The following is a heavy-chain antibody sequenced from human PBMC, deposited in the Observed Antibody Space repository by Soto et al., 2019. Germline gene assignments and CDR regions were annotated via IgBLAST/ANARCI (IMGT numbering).Heavy chain of an antibody. Sequence: PSETLSLTCTVSGCSISSYYWNWIRQPPGKGLEWIGYIYYSGSTNYNPSLKSRVTISVDTSKNQFSLKLSSVTAADTAVYYCARHIIEYSSSVFDYWGQGTLVPVSS. CDR2: IYYSGST. J-gene: IGHJ4*02. D-gene: IGHD6-6*01. CDR3: ARHIIEYSSSVFDY. V-gene: IGHV4-59*08. CDR1: GCSISSYY.